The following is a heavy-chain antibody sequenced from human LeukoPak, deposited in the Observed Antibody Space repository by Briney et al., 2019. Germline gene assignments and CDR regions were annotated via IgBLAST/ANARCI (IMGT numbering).Heavy chain of an antibody. Sequence: SQTLSLTCTVSGGSISSGGYYWSWIRQPPGKGLEWIGYIYHSGSTYYNPSLKSRVTISVDRSKNQFSLKLSSVTAADTAVYYCARGEYSSSPGMDVWGKGTTVTVSS. D-gene: IGHD6-6*01. V-gene: IGHV4-30-2*01. CDR3: ARGEYSSSPGMDV. CDR1: GGSISSGGYY. CDR2: IYHSGST. J-gene: IGHJ6*03.